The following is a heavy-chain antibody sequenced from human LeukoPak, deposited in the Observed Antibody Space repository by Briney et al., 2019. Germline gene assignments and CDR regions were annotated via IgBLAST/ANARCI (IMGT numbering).Heavy chain of an antibody. CDR2: ISWNSGSI. CDR1: GFTFDDYA. D-gene: IGHD6-13*01. J-gene: IGHJ6*02. Sequence: PGGSLRLSCAASGFTFDDYAMHWVRQAPGKGLEWVSGISWNSGSIGYADSVKGRSTISRDNAKNSLYLQMNSLRAEDTALYYCAKQPAAGTAYGMDVWGQGTTVTVSS. V-gene: IGHV3-9*01. CDR3: AKQPAAGTAYGMDV.